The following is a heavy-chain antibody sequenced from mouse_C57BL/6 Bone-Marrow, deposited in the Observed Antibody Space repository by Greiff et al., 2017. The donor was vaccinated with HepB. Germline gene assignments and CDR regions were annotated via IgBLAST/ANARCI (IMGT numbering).Heavy chain of an antibody. CDR1: GYTFTSYG. Sequence: QVQLKESGAELARPGASVKLSCKASGYTFTSYGISWVKQRTGQGLEWIGEIYPRSGNTYYNEKFKGKATLTADKSSSTAYMELRSLTSEDSAVYFCARDYDYDVAWFAYWGQGTLVTVSA. J-gene: IGHJ3*01. D-gene: IGHD2-4*01. CDR2: IYPRSGNT. V-gene: IGHV1-81*01. CDR3: ARDYDYDVAWFAY.